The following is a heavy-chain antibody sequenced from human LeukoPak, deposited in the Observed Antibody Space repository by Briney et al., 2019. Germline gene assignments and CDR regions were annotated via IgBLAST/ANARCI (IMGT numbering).Heavy chain of an antibody. CDR2: ISAYNGNT. J-gene: IGHJ5*02. D-gene: IGHD2-2*01. V-gene: IGHV1-18*01. CDR1: GYTFTSYG. Sequence: ASVKVSCKASGYTFTSYGISWVRQAPGQGLEWMGWISAYNGNTNYAQKLQGRVTMTTDTSTSTAYMELRSLRSDDTAVYYCARGGGYCNSTSCSAFDPWGQGTLVTVSS. CDR3: ARGGGYCNSTSCSAFDP.